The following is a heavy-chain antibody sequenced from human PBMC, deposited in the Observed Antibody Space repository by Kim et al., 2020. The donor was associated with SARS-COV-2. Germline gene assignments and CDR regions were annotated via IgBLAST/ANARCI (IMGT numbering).Heavy chain of an antibody. Sequence: YAQKLQGRVTMTTDTSTSTAYMELRSLRSDDTAVYYCARDSDSSGYYEFGYWGQGTLVTVSS. D-gene: IGHD3-22*01. V-gene: IGHV1-18*01. CDR3: ARDSDSSGYYEFGY. J-gene: IGHJ4*02.